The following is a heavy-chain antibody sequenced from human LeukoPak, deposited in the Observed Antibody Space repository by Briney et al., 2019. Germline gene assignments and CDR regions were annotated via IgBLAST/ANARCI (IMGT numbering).Heavy chain of an antibody. D-gene: IGHD2-2*01. CDR2: IKQDGTEE. J-gene: IGHJ4*02. CDR1: GFTFSSSS. Sequence: PGGCLRLSWVASGFTFSSSSMSWVRRAPGKGVEWVANIKQDGTEEYYVDSVRGRFSISKDNAKNSLYLQMNSLRAEDTAVYYCARDPCHGTLDYWGQGALVTVSS. V-gene: IGHV3-7*03. CDR3: ARDPCHGTLDY.